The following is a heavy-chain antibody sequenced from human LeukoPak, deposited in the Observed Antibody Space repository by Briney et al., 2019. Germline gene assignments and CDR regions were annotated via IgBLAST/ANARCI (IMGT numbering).Heavy chain of an antibody. CDR2: ISACNGNT. CDR3: ARDAVYYYDSSGYLDAFDI. D-gene: IGHD3-22*01. CDR1: GYTFTSYG. J-gene: IGHJ3*02. V-gene: IGHV1-18*01. Sequence: ASVKVSCKASGYTFTSYGISWVRQAPGQGLEWMGWISACNGNTNYAQKLQGRVTMTTDTSTSTAYMELRSLRSDDTAVYYCARDAVYYYDSSGYLDAFDIWGQGTMVTVSS.